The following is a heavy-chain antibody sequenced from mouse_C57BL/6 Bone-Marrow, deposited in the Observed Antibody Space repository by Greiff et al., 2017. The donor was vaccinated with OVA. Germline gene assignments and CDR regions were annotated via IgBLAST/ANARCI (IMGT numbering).Heavy chain of an antibody. V-gene: IGHV1-54*02. J-gene: IGHJ4*01. CDR2: INPGSGGT. D-gene: IGHD1-3*01. CDR3: AKDFHYYAMDY. CDR1: GYAFTNYL. Sequence: VQLQQSGAELVRPGTSVKVSCKASGYAFTNYLIEWVKQRPGQGLEWIGVINPGSGGTNYNEKFKGKATLTADKSSNTAYLQLSSLTSEDTAIYYCAKDFHYYAMDYWGQGTSVTVSS.